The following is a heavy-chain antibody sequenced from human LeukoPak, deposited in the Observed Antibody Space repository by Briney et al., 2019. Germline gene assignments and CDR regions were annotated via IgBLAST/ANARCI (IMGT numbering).Heavy chain of an antibody. CDR1: GGSISSSSSY. CDR2: IYTSGST. J-gene: IGHJ4*02. CDR3: ARASYSYDISGWVPFDY. Sequence: PSETLSLTCTVSGGSISSSSSYWGWIRQPPGKGLEWIGRIYTSGSTTYNPSLKSRVTISGDTSENQFSLRLSSVTAADTAVYYCARASYSYDISGWVPFDYWGQGTPVTVSS. V-gene: IGHV4-61*02. D-gene: IGHD3-22*01.